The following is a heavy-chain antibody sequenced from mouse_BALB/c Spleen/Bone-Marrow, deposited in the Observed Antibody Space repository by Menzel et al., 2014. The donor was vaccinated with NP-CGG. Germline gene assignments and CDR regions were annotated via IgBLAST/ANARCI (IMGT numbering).Heavy chain of an antibody. J-gene: IGHJ2*01. CDR3: ARSGYYGSSYYFDY. Sequence: QVQLQQPGAELVRPGTSVKVSCKASGYAFXNYLIDWVKQRPGQGLEWIGVINPGSGGTNYNEKFKGKATLTADKSSSTAYMQLSSLTSDDSAVYFCARSGYYGSSYYFDYWGQGTTLTVPS. CDR2: INPGSGGT. CDR1: GYAFXNYL. D-gene: IGHD1-1*01. V-gene: IGHV1-54*01.